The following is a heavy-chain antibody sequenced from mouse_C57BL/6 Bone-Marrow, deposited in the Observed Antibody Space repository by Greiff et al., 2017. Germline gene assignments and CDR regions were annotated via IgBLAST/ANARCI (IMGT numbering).Heavy chain of an antibody. CDR1: GYTFTDHT. D-gene: IGHD1-1*01. CDR2: INPSNGGT. CDR3: AVNLLLRLYYFDY. Sequence: QVQLQQSDAELVKPGASVKISCKVSGYTFTDHTIHWMKQRPGQGLEWIGNINPSNGGTNYNEKFKSKATLTVDKSSSTAYMQLSSLTSEDSAVYYCAVNLLLRLYYFDYWGQGTTLTVSS. V-gene: IGHV1-78*01. J-gene: IGHJ2*01.